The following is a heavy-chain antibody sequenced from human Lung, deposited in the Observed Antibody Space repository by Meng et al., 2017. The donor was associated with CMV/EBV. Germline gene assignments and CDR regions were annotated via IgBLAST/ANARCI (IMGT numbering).Heavy chain of an antibody. CDR1: GDSVSSNSAT. Sequence: TXSLXXAISGDSVSSNSATWNWIRQSPSRGLEWLGRTCYKSKWNHDYAVSVKSRISFNPDTSKNQFSLQLSSVTPEDTAVYYCARVFGDITGYVFDYWGQGXLVTVSS. D-gene: IGHD3-22*01. CDR3: ARVFGDITGYVFDY. J-gene: IGHJ4*02. V-gene: IGHV6-1*01. CDR2: TCYKSKWNH.